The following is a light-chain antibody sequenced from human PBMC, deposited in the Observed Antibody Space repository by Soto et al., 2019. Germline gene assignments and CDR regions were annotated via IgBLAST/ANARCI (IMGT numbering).Light chain of an antibody. V-gene: IGKV3-20*01. CDR3: QQYCSQYT. CDR1: QSVSSTY. Sequence: EIVLTQSPGPLSLSPGERTTLSCRASQSVSSTYLAWYQHKPGQAPRLLIYGVSSRATAIPDRFSGSGSETDFTLTISRLEPEDFAVYYYQQYCSQYTFGQGTKLEIK. CDR2: GVS. J-gene: IGKJ2*01.